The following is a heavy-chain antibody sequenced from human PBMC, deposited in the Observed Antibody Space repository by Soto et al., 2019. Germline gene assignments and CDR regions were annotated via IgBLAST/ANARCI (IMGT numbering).Heavy chain of an antibody. V-gene: IGHV4-39*01. CDR3: ASFWFQAEDGIRDAFPVSAFLLNRSSDL. D-gene: IGHD3-3*01. Sequence: QPPGKVMEWIGSIYYSGSTYYNPSLKSRVTISVDTSKNQFSLKLSSVTAADTAVYYCASFWFQAEDGIRDAFPVSAFLLNRSSDL. J-gene: IGHJ2*01. CDR2: IYYSGST.